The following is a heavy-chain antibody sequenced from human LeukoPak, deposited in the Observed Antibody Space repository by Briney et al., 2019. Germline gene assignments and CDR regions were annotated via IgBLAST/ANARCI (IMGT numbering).Heavy chain of an antibody. CDR3: ARSEGIQLWQTYYYYYGMDV. V-gene: IGHV1-69*13. CDR1: GGTFSSYA. J-gene: IGHJ6*02. Sequence: SVKVSCKASGGTFSSYAISWVRQAPGQGLEWMGGIIPIFGTANYAQKFQGRVTITADESTSTAYMELSSLRSEDTAVYYCARSEGIQLWQTYYYYYGMDVWGQGTTVTVSS. CDR2: IIPIFGTA. D-gene: IGHD5-18*01.